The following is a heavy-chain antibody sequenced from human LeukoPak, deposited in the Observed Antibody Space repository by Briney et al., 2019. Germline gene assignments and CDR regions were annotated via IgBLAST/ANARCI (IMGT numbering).Heavy chain of an antibody. J-gene: IGHJ4*02. CDR2: ISGTSGTI. CDR3: AKRLGDPRAFDY. D-gene: IGHD2-21*02. V-gene: IGHV3-23*01. Sequence: GRSLRLSCATSGFTFSNYAMSWVRQAPGKGLEWVSGISGTSGTINYAAPVKGRFTTSRDNSKNTLYLQTNSLRVDDMAVYYCAKRLGDPRAFDYWGQGTLVTVSS. CDR1: GFTFSNYA.